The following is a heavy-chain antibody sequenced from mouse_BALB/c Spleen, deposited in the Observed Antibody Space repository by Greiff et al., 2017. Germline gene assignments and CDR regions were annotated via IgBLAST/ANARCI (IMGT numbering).Heavy chain of an antibody. CDR2: ISPGNGDI. V-gene: IGHV1S53*02. CDR1: GYTFTDYA. CDR3: KARFPLFDY. Sequence: VKLMESDAELVKPGASVKISCKASGYTFTDYAIHWVKQKPEQGLEWIGNISPGNGDIKYNEKFKGKATLTADKSSSTAYMQLNSLTSDDSAVYFCKARFPLFDYWGQGTTLTVSS. J-gene: IGHJ2*01.